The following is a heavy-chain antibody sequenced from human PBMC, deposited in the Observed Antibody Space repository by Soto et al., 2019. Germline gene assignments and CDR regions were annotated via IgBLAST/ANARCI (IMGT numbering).Heavy chain of an antibody. J-gene: IGHJ1*01. Sequence: PGGSLRLSCAASGFIFSSSWMSWVRQAPGKGLEWVANIKQYGGEKYYVDSVKGRFTISRDYAKNLLYLQMNSLRAEDTAVYFCINFGYSSGWYYVEYFQHWGQGTLVTVSS. D-gene: IGHD6-19*01. CDR3: INFGYSSGWYYVEYFQH. CDR1: GFIFSSSW. V-gene: IGHV3-7*01. CDR2: IKQYGGEK.